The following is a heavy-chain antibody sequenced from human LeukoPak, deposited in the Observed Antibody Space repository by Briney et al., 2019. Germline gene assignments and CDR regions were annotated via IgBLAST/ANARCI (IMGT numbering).Heavy chain of an antibody. Sequence: GGSLRLSCVASGFTFSSYWMHWVRQAPGKGLVWVSRINTDGSTTSYADSVKGRFTISRDNAKNTLYLQMNSLRADDTAVYYCARGEMVQVYWGQGTLVTVSS. CDR2: INTDGSTT. V-gene: IGHV3-74*01. J-gene: IGHJ4*02. CDR3: ARGEMVQVY. CDR1: GFTFSSYW. D-gene: IGHD5-24*01.